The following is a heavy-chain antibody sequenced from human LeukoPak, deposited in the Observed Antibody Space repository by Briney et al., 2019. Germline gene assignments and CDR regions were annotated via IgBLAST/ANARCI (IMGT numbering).Heavy chain of an antibody. Sequence: PGGSLRLSCVASGFTFSSYSMNWVRQAPGEGLEWVSSISSSSSYIYYADAVKGRFTISRDNAKTSLYLQMNSLRAEDTAVYYCARGQILPFYDTLAAYASFDYWGQGTLVTVSS. CDR3: ARGQILPFYDTLAAYASFDY. CDR2: ISSSSSYI. V-gene: IGHV3-21*01. CDR1: GFTFSSYS. D-gene: IGHD3-9*01. J-gene: IGHJ4*02.